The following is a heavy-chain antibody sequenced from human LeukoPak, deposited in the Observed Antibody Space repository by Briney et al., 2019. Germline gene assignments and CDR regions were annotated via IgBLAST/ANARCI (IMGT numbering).Heavy chain of an antibody. J-gene: IGHJ4*02. CDR3: ARGGLVRGSYDY. Sequence: PSETLSLTXAVYGGSFSGYYWSWIRQPPGKGLEWIGEINHSGSTNYNPSLKSRVTISVDTSKNQFSLKLSSVTAADTAVYYCARGGLVRGSYDYWGRGTLVTVSS. CDR2: INHSGST. D-gene: IGHD3-10*01. CDR1: GGSFSGYY. V-gene: IGHV4-34*01.